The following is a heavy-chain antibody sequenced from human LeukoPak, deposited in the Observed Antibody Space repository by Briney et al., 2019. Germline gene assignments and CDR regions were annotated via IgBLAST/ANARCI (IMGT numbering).Heavy chain of an antibody. V-gene: IGHV4-38-2*01. J-gene: IGHJ3*02. CDR1: GYSISSGYY. CDR3: ARQWELRRLAFDI. CDR2: IYHSGST. Sequence: PSETLSLTCAVSGYSISSGYYWGWIRQPPGKGLEWIGSIYHSGSTFYNPSLKSRVTISVDTSKNQFSLKLSSVTAADTAVYYCARQWELRRLAFDIWGQGTMVTVSS. D-gene: IGHD1-26*01.